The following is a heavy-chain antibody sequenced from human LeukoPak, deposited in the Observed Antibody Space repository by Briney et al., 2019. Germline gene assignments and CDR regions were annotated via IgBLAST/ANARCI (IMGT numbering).Heavy chain of an antibody. CDR2: IRYGGSNK. V-gene: IGHV3-30*02. J-gene: IGHJ4*02. CDR3: AKGHKGFYSGSGSSFDY. Sequence: GGSLRLSCAASGFTFSSYGMHWARQAPGKGLEWVAFIRYGGSNKYYADSVKGRFTISRDNSKNTLYLQMNSLRAEDTAVYYCAKGHKGFYSGSGSSFDYWGQGTLVTVSS. D-gene: IGHD3-10*01. CDR1: GFTFSSYG.